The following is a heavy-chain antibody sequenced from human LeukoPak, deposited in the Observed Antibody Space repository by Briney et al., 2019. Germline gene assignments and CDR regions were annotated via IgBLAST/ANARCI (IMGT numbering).Heavy chain of an antibody. CDR1: GGSFSGYY. CDR3: ARAPRITANDAFDI. CDR2: IYYSGST. J-gene: IGHJ3*02. Sequence: SETLSLTCAVYGGSFSGYYWSWIRQPPGKGLEWIGSIYYSGSTYYNPSLKSRVTISVDTSKNQFSLKLSSVTAADTAVYYCARAPRITANDAFDIWGQGTMVTVSS. V-gene: IGHV4-34*01. D-gene: IGHD1-20*01.